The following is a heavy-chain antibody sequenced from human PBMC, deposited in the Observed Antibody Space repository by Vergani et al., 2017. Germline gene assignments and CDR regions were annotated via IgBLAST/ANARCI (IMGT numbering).Heavy chain of an antibody. CDR2: IYWDDDK. CDR1: GFSLTTRGVG. J-gene: IGHJ4*02. Sequence: QITLKESGPTLVKPTQTLTLTCTFPGFSLTTRGVGVGWIRPPPGKALEWLALIYWDDDKHYSPSLKSRLTITKDPSKNQVVLTMTNMHPLDTATYYCAHRDTYSYGYYFDYGGQGTLVAVSS. CDR3: AHRDTYSYGYYFDY. V-gene: IGHV2-5*02. D-gene: IGHD5-18*01.